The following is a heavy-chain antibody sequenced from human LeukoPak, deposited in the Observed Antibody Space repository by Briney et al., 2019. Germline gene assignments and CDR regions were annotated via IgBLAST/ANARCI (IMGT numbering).Heavy chain of an antibody. CDR1: GFTFSSYA. J-gene: IGHJ4*02. V-gene: IGHV3-23*01. Sequence: PGGSLRLSCAASGFTFSSYAMSWVRQAPGKELEWVSAISGSGGSTYYADSVKGRFTISRDNSKNTLYLQMNSLRAEGTAVYYCAKDEISRRLRGGFDYWGQGTLVTVSS. CDR2: ISGSGGST. CDR3: AKDEISRRLRGGFDY. D-gene: IGHD3-16*01.